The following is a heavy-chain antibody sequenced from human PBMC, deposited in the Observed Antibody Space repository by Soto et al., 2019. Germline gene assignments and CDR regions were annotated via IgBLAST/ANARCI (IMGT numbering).Heavy chain of an antibody. V-gene: IGHV3-30*18. Sequence: VQLLESGGDLVQPGGSLRLSCVASGITFGSRAMSWVRQAPGEGLEWVAVISYDGSNKYYADSVKGRFTISRDNSKNTLYLQMNSLRAEDTAVYYCAKDKELVGLDYWGQGTLVTVSS. D-gene: IGHD6-6*01. CDR1: GITFGSRA. CDR3: AKDKELVGLDY. CDR2: ISYDGSNK. J-gene: IGHJ4*02.